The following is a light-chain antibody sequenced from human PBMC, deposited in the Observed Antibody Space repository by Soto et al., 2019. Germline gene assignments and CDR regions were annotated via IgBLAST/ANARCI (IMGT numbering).Light chain of an antibody. Sequence: MVMTQFPGTLSLSPGERATLSARSSQSVSIYLAWYQQKPGQAPRLLIFDASNRATGIPARFSGSGSGTDFTLTISSLEPEDFAVYYCQQRSNWPLTFGGGTKV. CDR2: DAS. J-gene: IGKJ4*01. V-gene: IGKV3-11*01. CDR1: QSVSIY. CDR3: QQRSNWPLT.